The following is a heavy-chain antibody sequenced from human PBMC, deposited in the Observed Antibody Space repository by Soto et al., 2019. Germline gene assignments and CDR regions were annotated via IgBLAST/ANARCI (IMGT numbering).Heavy chain of an antibody. Sequence: QVQLQESGPGLVKPSGTLSLTCAVSGGSISSSNWWSWVRQPPGKGLEWIGEIYHSGSTNYNPSLKRRVTISVDKSKNQFSLKLSSVTAADTAVYYCAREGEYSSSPRIFDYWGQGTLVTVYS. D-gene: IGHD6-13*01. CDR2: IYHSGST. CDR1: GGSISSSNW. V-gene: IGHV4-4*02. J-gene: IGHJ4*02. CDR3: AREGEYSSSPRIFDY.